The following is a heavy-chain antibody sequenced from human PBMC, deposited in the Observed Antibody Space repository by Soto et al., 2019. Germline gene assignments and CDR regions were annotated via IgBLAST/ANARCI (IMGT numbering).Heavy chain of an antibody. Sequence: EVKLVQSGAEVKKPGESLKIFCKGSGYDFNIYWIGWVRQKPGKGLEWMGIINPADSDTVYSPSFDGQVTIAVDKSITTAYLQWSSLNASDTSIYYCARHNNWRTTAAAPFDFWGSGTLVTLSS. J-gene: IGHJ4*02. V-gene: IGHV5-51*01. CDR1: GYDFNIYW. CDR3: ARHNNWRTTAAAPFDF. D-gene: IGHD1-20*01. CDR2: INPADSDT.